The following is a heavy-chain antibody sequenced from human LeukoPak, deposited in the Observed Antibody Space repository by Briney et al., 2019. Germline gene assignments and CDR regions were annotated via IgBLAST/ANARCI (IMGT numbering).Heavy chain of an antibody. D-gene: IGHD1-26*01. CDR3: ARQPYLLGAYYFDY. CDR1: GGSMSSYY. J-gene: IGHJ4*02. Sequence: SETLSLTCTVSGGSMSSYYWSWIRQPPGKGLEWIGYIFYSGSTTYNPSPKKRVSLSLDTSKNQFSLRLGSVNAADTAVYYCARQPYLLGAYYFDYWGQGTLVTVSS. CDR2: IFYSGST. V-gene: IGHV4-59*08.